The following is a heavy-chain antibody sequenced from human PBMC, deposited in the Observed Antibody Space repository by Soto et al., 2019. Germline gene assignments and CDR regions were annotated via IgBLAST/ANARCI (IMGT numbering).Heavy chain of an antibody. V-gene: IGHV1-8*01. CDR1: GYTFTSYD. J-gene: IGHJ6*02. CDR3: ARGTWIFGAYGMDV. D-gene: IGHD3-3*01. Sequence: QVQLVQSGAEVKKPGASVKVSCKASGYTFTSYDLNWVRQATGQGLEWMGWMNPSSGNTGTAQKFQDRVTMTRDTSISTAYMELSSLRSEDTAVYYCARGTWIFGAYGMDVWGQGTTVTVSS. CDR2: MNPSSGNT.